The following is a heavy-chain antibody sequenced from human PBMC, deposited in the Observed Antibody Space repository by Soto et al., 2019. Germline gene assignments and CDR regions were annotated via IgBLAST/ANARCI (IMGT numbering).Heavy chain of an antibody. CDR1: GGSISSSSYY. D-gene: IGHD2-2*01. J-gene: IGHJ4*02. CDR2: TYSSGST. V-gene: IGHV4-39*01. CDR3: ARQAVVVPAAYDY. Sequence: SETLSLTCTVSGGSISSSSYYWGWIRQTPGKGREGIGITYSSGSTYYNPSLKSRVTISVDTSNTQLSLKLSSVTAADTAVYYCARQAVVVPAAYDYWGQGTLVTVSS.